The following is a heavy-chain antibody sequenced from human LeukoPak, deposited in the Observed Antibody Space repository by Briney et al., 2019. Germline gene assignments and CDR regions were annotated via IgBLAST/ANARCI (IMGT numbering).Heavy chain of an antibody. D-gene: IGHD3-22*01. CDR2: IYYSGST. CDR1: GGSISSYY. V-gene: IGHV4-59*01. CDR3: ARGMLRYYYDSSGYYSYFDY. Sequence: PSETLSFTCTVSGGSISSYYWSWLRQPPGKGLEWIGYIYYSGSTNYNPSLKSRVTISVDTSKNQFSLKLSSVTAADTAVYYCARGMLRYYYDSSGYYSYFDYWGQGTLVTVSS. J-gene: IGHJ4*02.